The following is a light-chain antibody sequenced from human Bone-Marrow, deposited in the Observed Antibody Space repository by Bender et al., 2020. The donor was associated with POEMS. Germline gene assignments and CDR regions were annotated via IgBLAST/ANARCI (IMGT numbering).Light chain of an antibody. J-gene: IGLJ3*02. CDR3: AVWDDSLNGWV. CDR2: SSH. Sequence: QSVLTQPPSASGTPGQRVTISCSGGSSNIGAHAVNWYQHLPGPAPKLLIYSSHRRPSEVPDRFSGSRSGTSASLAIGGLQSEDEADYYCAVWDDSLNGWVFGGGTKLTV. CDR1: SSNIGAHA. V-gene: IGLV1-44*01.